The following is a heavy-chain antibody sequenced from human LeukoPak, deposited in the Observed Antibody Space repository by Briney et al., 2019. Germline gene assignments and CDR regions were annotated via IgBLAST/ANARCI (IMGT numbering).Heavy chain of an antibody. D-gene: IGHD3-10*01. CDR1: GFTFSSYA. CDR3: AREFQTPITDYYYYGMDV. CDR2: ISYDGSNK. Sequence: GGSLRLSCAASGFTFSSYAMHWVRQAPGKGLEWVAVISYDGSNKYYADSVKGRFTISRDNSKNTLYLQLNSLRAEDTVVYYCAREFQTPITDYYYYGMDVWGQGTTVTVSS. J-gene: IGHJ6*02. V-gene: IGHV3-30-3*01.